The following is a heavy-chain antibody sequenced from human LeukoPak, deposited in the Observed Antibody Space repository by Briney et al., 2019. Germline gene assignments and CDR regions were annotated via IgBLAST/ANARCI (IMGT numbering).Heavy chain of an antibody. Sequence: PGGSLRLSCAASGFTFSSYAMSWVRQAPGKGLEWVSAISGSGGSTYYADSVKGRFTISRDNSKNTLYLQMNSLRAEDTAVYYCVKGDCSSTSCSYYFDYWGQGTLVTVSS. J-gene: IGHJ4*02. D-gene: IGHD2-2*01. CDR1: GFTFSSYA. CDR3: VKGDCSSTSCSYYFDY. V-gene: IGHV3-23*01. CDR2: ISGSGGST.